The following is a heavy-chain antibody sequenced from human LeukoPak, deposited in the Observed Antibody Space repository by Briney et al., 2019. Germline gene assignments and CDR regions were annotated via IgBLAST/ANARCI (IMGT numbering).Heavy chain of an antibody. CDR1: GYSFSNYG. CDR2: ISGYTGDT. V-gene: IGHV1-18*01. CDR3: ARAPEWSGYSYGYFDY. Sequence: ASVKVSCKASGYSFSNYGISWVRQAPGQGLEWMGWISGYTGDTKYAQKFQGRVTMTTDTPTSTAYMELRSLRSDDTAVYYCARAPEWSGYSYGYFDYWGQGTLVTVSS. D-gene: IGHD5-18*01. J-gene: IGHJ4*02.